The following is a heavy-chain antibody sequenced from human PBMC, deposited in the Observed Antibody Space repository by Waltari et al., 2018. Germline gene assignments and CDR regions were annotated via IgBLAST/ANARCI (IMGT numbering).Heavy chain of an antibody. Sequence: WVRQGTGQGLDWMGWRSPKSGNTCYAQNFQDRLIMTTYTSINTAYVKLRGLTSNDTAVYYCARGAAPGKGPHWFDPWGQGTLVIVSS. CDR3: ARGAAPGKGPHWFDP. J-gene: IGHJ5*02. V-gene: IGHV1-8*01. CDR2: RSPKSGNT. D-gene: IGHD6-13*01.